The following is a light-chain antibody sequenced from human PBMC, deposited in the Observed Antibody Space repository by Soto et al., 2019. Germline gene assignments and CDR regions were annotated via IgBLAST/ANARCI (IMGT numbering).Light chain of an antibody. J-gene: IGKJ5*01. V-gene: IGKV3-15*01. CDR2: GAS. CDR3: QQYNNWPIT. Sequence: VMTQSPTTLSVSPGSRSDLSCRASQSVRTNLDWYQKKPGQAPRLLIYGASTRATGIPARFSGSGYGTELTITISSMQSEDFEVYYCQQYNNWPITFGQGTRLEIK. CDR1: QSVRTN.